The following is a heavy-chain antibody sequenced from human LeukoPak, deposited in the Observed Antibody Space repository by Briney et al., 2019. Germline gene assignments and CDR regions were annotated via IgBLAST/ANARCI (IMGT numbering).Heavy chain of an antibody. Sequence: PSETLSLTCTVSGGSISSGDYYWSWIRQPPGNGLEWIGYIYYSGSTYYNPSLKSRVTISVDTSKNQFSLKLSSVTAADTTVYYCARVSDYLDYWGQGTLVTVSS. CDR2: IYYSGST. V-gene: IGHV4-30-4*01. CDR1: GGSISSGDYY. CDR3: ARVSDYLDY. J-gene: IGHJ4*02.